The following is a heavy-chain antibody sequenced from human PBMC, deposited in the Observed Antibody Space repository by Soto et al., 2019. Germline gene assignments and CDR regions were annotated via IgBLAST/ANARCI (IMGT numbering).Heavy chain of an antibody. CDR1: GFTFSSYG. Sequence: QVQLVESGGGVVQPGRSLRLSCAASGFTFSSYGMHWVRQAPGKGLEWVAVISYDGSNKYYADSVKGRFTISRDNSKNTLYLQMNSLRAEDTAVYYCAKELMYYYDSSGAIDYWGQGTLVTVSS. V-gene: IGHV3-30*18. J-gene: IGHJ4*02. D-gene: IGHD3-22*01. CDR3: AKELMYYYDSSGAIDY. CDR2: ISYDGSNK.